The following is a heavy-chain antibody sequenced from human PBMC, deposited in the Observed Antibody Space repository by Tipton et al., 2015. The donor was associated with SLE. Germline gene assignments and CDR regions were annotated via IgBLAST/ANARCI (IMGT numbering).Heavy chain of an antibody. CDR2: IYSGGST. V-gene: IGHV3-23*03. CDR1: GFTFSSYA. Sequence: SLRLSCAASGFTFSSYAMSWVRQAPGKGLEWVSVIYSGGSTYYADSVKGRFTISRDNSKNTLYLQMNSLRAEDTAVYYCVGTMVVTRGGQGTLVTVSS. J-gene: IGHJ4*02. D-gene: IGHD4-23*01. CDR3: VGTMVVTR.